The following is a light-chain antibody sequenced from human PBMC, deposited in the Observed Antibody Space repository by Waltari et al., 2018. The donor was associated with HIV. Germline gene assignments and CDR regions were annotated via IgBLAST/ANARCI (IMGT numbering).Light chain of an antibody. CDR3: SSYDNNNNYVI. CDR2: EVT. Sequence: QSALTQPRSVSGSPGQSVTISCTGTSRDVGASNYVSWYQQHPGKAPKLMIYEVTKRPSGIPGRVSASRGGNTASLTVSGLQAEDEADYYCSSYDNNNNYVIFGGGTKLTVL. CDR1: SRDVGASNY. V-gene: IGLV2-11*01. J-gene: IGLJ2*01.